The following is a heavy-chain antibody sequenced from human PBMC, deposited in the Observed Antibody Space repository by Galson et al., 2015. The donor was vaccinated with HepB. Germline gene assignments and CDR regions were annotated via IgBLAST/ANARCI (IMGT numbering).Heavy chain of an antibody. CDR2: IYGGGST. Sequence: SLRISCAASGFTVSSNYMNWVRQAPGKGLEWVSVIYGGGSTHYADSVRGRSTISRDHLKNTLYLEMNSLRAEDTALYYCARDSGDWNQDYWGQGTLVTVSS. CDR3: ARDSGDWNQDY. V-gene: IGHV3-66*01. CDR1: GFTVSSNY. D-gene: IGHD1-1*01. J-gene: IGHJ4*02.